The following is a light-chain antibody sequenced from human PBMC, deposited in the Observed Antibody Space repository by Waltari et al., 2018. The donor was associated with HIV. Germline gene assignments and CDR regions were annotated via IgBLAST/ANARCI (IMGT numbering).Light chain of an antibody. J-gene: IGKJ2*01. CDR1: QSLVDSDGAPD. V-gene: IGKV2-30*01. Sequence: DVVMTQSPLSLPVTLGQPASISCSSSQSLVDSDGAPDLNWFQQRPCQSPRRLSYKVSNRDSGVPDRFSGSGSGTDFTLKISRVEAEDVGVYYGMQGTHWPYTFGQGTKRESK. CDR2: KVS. CDR3: MQGTHWPYT.